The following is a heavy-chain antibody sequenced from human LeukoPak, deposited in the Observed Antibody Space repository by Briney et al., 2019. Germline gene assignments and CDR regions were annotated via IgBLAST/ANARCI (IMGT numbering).Heavy chain of an antibody. J-gene: IGHJ4*02. Sequence: GGSLSLSCAASGFTFDDRALSWGRKGPGKGLELVWGSNWNGGSTGYADSVKGRFTISRDNAKNSLYLQMNSLRAEDTALYYCARGGYSYGYQDYWGQGTLVTVSS. CDR2: SNWNGGST. CDR1: GFTFDDRA. D-gene: IGHD5-18*01. CDR3: ARGGYSYGYQDY. V-gene: IGHV3-20*04.